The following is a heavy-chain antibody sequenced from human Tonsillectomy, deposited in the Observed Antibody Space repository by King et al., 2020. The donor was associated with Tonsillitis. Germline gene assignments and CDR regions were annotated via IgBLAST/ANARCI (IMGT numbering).Heavy chain of an antibody. CDR1: GFTFSRYA. Sequence: HVQLVESGGGVVQPGRSLRLACAASGFTFSRYAMHWARQAPGKGLEWVAVMSYDGSKKYYAVSVKGRFTISRDNSNNTLYLQMNSLGAEDTAVYYCAKDLDFWSGYPPPQFDYWGQGTLVTVSS. CDR3: AKDLDFWSGYPPPQFDY. CDR2: MSYDGSKK. J-gene: IGHJ4*02. D-gene: IGHD3-3*01. V-gene: IGHV3-30*18.